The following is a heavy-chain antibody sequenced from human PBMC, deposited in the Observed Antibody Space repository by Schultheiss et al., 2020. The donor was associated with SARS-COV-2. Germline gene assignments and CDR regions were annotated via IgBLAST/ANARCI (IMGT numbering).Heavy chain of an antibody. J-gene: IGHJ5*02. CDR1: GGSFSGYY. CDR2: INHSGST. D-gene: IGHD6-13*01. CDR3: AREAAAAAGGWCDP. Sequence: SETLSLTCAVYGGSFSGYYWSWIRQPPGKGLEWIGEINHSGSTNYNPSLKSRVTISVDTSKNQFSLKLSSVTAADTAVYYGAREAAAAAGGWCDPWGQGTLVTVSS. V-gene: IGHV4-34*01.